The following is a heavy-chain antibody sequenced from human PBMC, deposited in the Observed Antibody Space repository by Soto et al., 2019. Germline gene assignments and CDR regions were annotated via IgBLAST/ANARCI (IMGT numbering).Heavy chain of an antibody. J-gene: IGHJ6*02. Sequence: GGSLRLSCAASGFTFSSYAMSWVRQAPGKGLEWVSAISGSGGSTYYADSVKGRFTISRDNSKNTLYLQMNSLRAEDTAVYYCAKVVRWIQLWPYCMDVWGQGTTVT. V-gene: IGHV3-23*01. CDR1: GFTFSSYA. D-gene: IGHD5-18*01. CDR3: AKVVRWIQLWPYCMDV. CDR2: ISGSGGST.